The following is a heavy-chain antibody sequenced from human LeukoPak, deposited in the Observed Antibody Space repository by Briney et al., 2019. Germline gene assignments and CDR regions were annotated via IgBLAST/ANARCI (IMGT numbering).Heavy chain of an antibody. J-gene: IGHJ4*02. V-gene: IGHV3-53*01. Sequence: GGSLRLSCVVTGFNVSNTYMSWVRQAPGKGLEWVSVIYSGGRTYYADSVQGRFTISRDNSKNTLYLEMNSLSPDDTAVYYCARGVEPLAANTLAYWGQGTLVTVSS. CDR1: GFNVSNTY. CDR3: ARGVEPLAANTLAY. CDR2: IYSGGRT. D-gene: IGHD1-14*01.